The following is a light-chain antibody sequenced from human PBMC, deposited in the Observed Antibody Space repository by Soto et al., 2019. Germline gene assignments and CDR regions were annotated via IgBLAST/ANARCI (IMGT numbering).Light chain of an antibody. J-gene: IGLJ3*02. CDR2: SNN. V-gene: IGLV1-44*01. CDR3: AAWDDSLNGWV. Sequence: QSVLTPPPSASGTPGQRVTISCSGRSSNIGSNTVNWYQQLPGTAPKLLIYSNNQLPSGVPDRFSGSKSGTSASLAISGLKSEDESDYYCAAWDDSLNGWVCGGGTKLTVL. CDR1: SSNIGSNT.